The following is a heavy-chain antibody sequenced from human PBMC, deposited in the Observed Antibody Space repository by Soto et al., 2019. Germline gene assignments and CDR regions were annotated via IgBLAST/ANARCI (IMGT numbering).Heavy chain of an antibody. CDR3: AEELLGVVVPRCWFGP. D-gene: IGHD2-21*01. J-gene: IGHJ5*02. Sequence: QVQLVESGGGVVQPGRSLRLSCAASGFTFSSYGMHWVRQAPGKGLEWVAVISYDGSNKHYADSVKGRFTTSGDNSKNTLYLRVSSMGAADTAGYYCAEELLGVVVPRCWFGPWGQGTPVTVS. CDR2: ISYDGSNK. CDR1: GFTFSSYG. V-gene: IGHV3-30*18.